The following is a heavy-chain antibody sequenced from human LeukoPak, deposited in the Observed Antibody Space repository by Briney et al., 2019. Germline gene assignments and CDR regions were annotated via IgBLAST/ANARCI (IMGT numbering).Heavy chain of an antibody. Sequence: GGSLRLSCAASGFTFSSYWMSWVRQAPGKGLEWVANIKQDGSEKYYVDSVKGRFTISRDNAKKSLYLQMNSLRAEDTAVYYCARDARLDIVVLSAAPGRDYYYYLDVRGKGTTVTVSS. V-gene: IGHV3-7*01. CDR1: GFTFSSYW. CDR2: IKQDGSEK. D-gene: IGHD2-2*03. CDR3: ARDARLDIVVLSAAPGRDYYYYLDV. J-gene: IGHJ6*03.